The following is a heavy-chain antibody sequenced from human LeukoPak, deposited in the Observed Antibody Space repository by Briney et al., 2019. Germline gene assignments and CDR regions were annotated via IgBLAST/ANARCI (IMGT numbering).Heavy chain of an antibody. D-gene: IGHD2-15*01. J-gene: IGHJ4*02. Sequence: PGRSLRLSCAASGFTFSSYAMHWVRQAPGKGLEWVAVISYDGSNKYYADSVKGRFTISRDNAKNSLYLQMNSLRAEDTAVYYCARDGLCGGSCSGDYWGQGTLVTVSS. CDR2: ISYDGSNK. V-gene: IGHV3-30*04. CDR1: GFTFSSYA. CDR3: ARDGLCGGSCSGDY.